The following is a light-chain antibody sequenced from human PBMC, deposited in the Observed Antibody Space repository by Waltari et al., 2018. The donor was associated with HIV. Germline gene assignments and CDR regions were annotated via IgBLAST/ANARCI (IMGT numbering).Light chain of an antibody. CDR3: QQYLNGPLT. CDR2: GAS. CDR1: QGLGNS. Sequence: DIQMTQSPSSLSASVGDRVSITCRASQGLGNSLAWYQQKLGNAPKFRLYGASRFESGVPSRFSGSGSGTDFTLTIDNLQPEDFATYYCQQYLNGPLTFGGGTKVEI. V-gene: IGKV1-NL1*01. J-gene: IGKJ4*01.